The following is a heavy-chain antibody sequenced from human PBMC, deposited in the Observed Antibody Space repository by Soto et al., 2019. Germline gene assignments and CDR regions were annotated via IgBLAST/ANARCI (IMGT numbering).Heavy chain of an antibody. CDR3: TRRGGEAHDDTWTGMDLVNWFDS. D-gene: IGHD3-9*01. CDR1: GYIFTTYW. Sequence: PGESLKISCKTSGYIFTTYWIAWVRQEPGKGLEWMGTIYPGDSDARYSPSFQGQVTISVDNSITTAHLQWASLKASDSAMYYYTRRGGEAHDDTWTGMDLVNWFDSWGQGTLVTVSS. J-gene: IGHJ5*02. V-gene: IGHV5-51*01. CDR2: IYPGDSDA.